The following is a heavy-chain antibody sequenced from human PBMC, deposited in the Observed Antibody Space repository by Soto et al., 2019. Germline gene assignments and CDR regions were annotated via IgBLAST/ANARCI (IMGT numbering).Heavy chain of an antibody. J-gene: IGHJ6*02. Sequence: QVQLVESGGGVVQPGRSLRLSCAASGFTFSSYAMHWVRQAPGKGLEWVAVISYDGSNKYYADSVKGRFTISRDNSKNTLYLQMNSLRAEDTAVYYCARSFGLTRDYYYGMDVWGQGTTVTVSS. CDR2: ISYDGSNK. CDR3: ARSFGLTRDYYYGMDV. D-gene: IGHD3-10*01. V-gene: IGHV3-30-3*01. CDR1: GFTFSSYA.